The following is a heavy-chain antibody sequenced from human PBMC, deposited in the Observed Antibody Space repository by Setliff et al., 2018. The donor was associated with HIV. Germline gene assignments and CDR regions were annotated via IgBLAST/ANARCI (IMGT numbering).Heavy chain of an antibody. CDR2: INHSGST. CDR1: GGSISSRNW. J-gene: IGHJ3*02. V-gene: IGHV4-4*02. D-gene: IGHD3-10*01. Sequence: SETLSLTCAVSGGSISSRNWWSWIRQLPGKGLEWIGEINHSGSTNYNPSLKSRVTISVDTSKNQFSLKLSSVTAADTAVYYCARRHGSGSLDAFDIWGQGTMVTVSS. CDR3: ARRHGSGSLDAFDI.